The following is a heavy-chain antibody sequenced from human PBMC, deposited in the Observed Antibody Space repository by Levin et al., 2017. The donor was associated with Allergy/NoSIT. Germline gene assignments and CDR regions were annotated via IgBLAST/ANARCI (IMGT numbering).Heavy chain of an antibody. CDR3: AKKRGGSGYYYMDV. V-gene: IGHV3-21*01. J-gene: IGHJ6*03. Sequence: AGESLKISCAASGFAFSGYSMNWARQAPGKGLEWVSAINYNSDYIYYADSVKGRFTISRDNAKNSLYLQMNSLRAEDTAVYYCAKKRGGSGYYYMDVWGKGTTVTVSS. D-gene: IGHD6-19*01. CDR1: GFAFSGYS. CDR2: INYNSDYI.